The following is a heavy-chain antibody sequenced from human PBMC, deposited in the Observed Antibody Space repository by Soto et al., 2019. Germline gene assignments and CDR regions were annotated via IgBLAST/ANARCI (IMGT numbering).Heavy chain of an antibody. D-gene: IGHD2-2*01. V-gene: IGHV4-38-2*01. J-gene: IGHJ4*02. CDR2: LSHSGRT. CDR3: GHLKTDTEVTPAPPIFAS. Sequence: PSETLSLTCAVSGFSISSDSYRGWMRQSPGXGLEWIGTLSHSGRTFYNPSLKSRVTISADTTKNQFSLSLTSVTAADTAVYYCGHLKTDTEVTPAPPIFASWGQGTLVTVSS. CDR1: GFSISSDSY.